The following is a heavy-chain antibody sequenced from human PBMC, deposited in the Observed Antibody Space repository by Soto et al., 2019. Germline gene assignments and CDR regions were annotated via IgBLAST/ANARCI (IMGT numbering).Heavy chain of an antibody. Sequence: GASVKVSCKASGYTFTSYDINWVRQATGQGLEWMGWMNPNSGNTGYAQKFQGRVTMTRNTSISTAYMELSSLRSEDTAVYYCARGLIDYDFRSGYYDYYYYYMDVWGKGTPVTVSS. V-gene: IGHV1-8*01. CDR3: ARGLIDYDFRSGYYDYYYYYMDV. J-gene: IGHJ6*03. CDR1: GYTFTSYD. CDR2: MNPNSGNT. D-gene: IGHD3-3*01.